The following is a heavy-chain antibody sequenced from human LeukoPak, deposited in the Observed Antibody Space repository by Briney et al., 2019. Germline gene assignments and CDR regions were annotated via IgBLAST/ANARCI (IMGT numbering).Heavy chain of an antibody. V-gene: IGHV3-48*04. CDR2: ISSSSSTI. Sequence: GGSLRLSCAASGFTVSSNYMSWVRQAPGKGLEWVSYISSSSSTIYYADSVKGRFTISRDNAKNSLYLQMNSLRAEDTAVYYCARGRSGYVNYWGQGTLVTVSS. D-gene: IGHD5-12*01. CDR1: GFTVSSNY. J-gene: IGHJ4*02. CDR3: ARGRSGYVNY.